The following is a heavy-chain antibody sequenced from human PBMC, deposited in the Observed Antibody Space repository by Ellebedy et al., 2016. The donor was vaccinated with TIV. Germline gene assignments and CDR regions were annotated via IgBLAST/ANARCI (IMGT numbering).Heavy chain of an antibody. D-gene: IGHD6-19*01. CDR1: GGSFSRYF. CDR2: IDHSGST. CDR3: ARDTYSSGNDAFDI. J-gene: IGHJ3*02. V-gene: IGHV4-59*01. Sequence: MPSETLSLTCTVSGGSFSRYFWSWIRHSPGTGLEWIGNIDHSGSTTYNPSLKSRVTFSVDTSKNQFSLKLRSVTAADTAVYFCARDTYSSGNDAFDIWGQGTMVTISS.